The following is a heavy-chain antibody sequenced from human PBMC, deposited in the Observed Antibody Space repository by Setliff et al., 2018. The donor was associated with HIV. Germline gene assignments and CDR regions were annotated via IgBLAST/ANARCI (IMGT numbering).Heavy chain of an antibody. D-gene: IGHD3-9*01. CDR1: GGSISSSSYY. J-gene: IGHJ4*02. CDR2: IYYSGST. CDR3: ARVLSYYDILTGYYPGGNYFDY. Sequence: NPSETLSLTCTVSGGSISSSSYYWGWIRQPPGKGLEWIGSIYYSGSTYYNPSLKSRVTISVDTSKNQFSLKLSSVTAADTAVYYCARVLSYYDILTGYYPGGNYFDYWGQGTLVTVSS. V-gene: IGHV4-39*07.